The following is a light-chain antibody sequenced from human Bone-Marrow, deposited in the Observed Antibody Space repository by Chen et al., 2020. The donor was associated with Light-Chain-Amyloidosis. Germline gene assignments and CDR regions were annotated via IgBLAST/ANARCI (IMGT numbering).Light chain of an antibody. V-gene: IGKV3-20*01. CDR1: QTISSNY. J-gene: IGKJ4*01. CDR2: GSS. Sequence: EIVLTQSPGTLSLSPGEGANLSCRASQTISSNYLTWYQQKVGQAPRLLICGSSSRATCIPDRFTGSGSGTYFTLTINRLEPEDFAMYYCQQYGTSPLTFGGGTKVEIK. CDR3: QQYGTSPLT.